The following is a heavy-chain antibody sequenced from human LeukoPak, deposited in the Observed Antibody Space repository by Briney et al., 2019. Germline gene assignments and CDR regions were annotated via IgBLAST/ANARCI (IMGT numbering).Heavy chain of an antibody. CDR3: ARSGRVTQNWFDP. D-gene: IGHD2-21*02. CDR2: ISGSGTTI. J-gene: IGHJ5*02. Sequence: GGSLRLSCTGSGFTFSDYYMSWIRQAPGKGLEWVSYISGSGTTIYYADSVKGRFSVSRDNAKNSLYLQMNSLRAEDTAVYYCARSGRVTQNWFDPWGQGTLVTVSS. V-gene: IGHV3-11*04. CDR1: GFTFSDYY.